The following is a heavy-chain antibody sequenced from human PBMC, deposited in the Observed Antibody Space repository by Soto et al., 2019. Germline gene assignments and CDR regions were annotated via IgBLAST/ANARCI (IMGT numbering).Heavy chain of an antibody. D-gene: IGHD5-18*01. Sequence: SETLSLTCTVSGASISSSSYYWGWIRQPPGKGLEWIGSIYYSGSTYYNPSLKSRVTISVDTSKSQFSLKLSSVTAADTAVYYCTCIFSGGYGYGFYYYGMDVWGQGTTVTVSS. CDR3: TCIFSGGYGYGFYYYGMDV. V-gene: IGHV4-39*01. CDR1: GASISSSSYY. CDR2: IYYSGST. J-gene: IGHJ6*02.